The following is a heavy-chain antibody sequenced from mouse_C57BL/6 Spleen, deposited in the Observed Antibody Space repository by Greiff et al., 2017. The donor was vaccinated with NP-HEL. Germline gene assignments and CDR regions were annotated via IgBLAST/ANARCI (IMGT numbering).Heavy chain of an antibody. Sequence: EVHLVESGGGLVKPGGSLKLSCAASGFTFSSYTMSWVRQTPEKRLEWVATISGGGGNTYYPDSVKGRFTIPRDNAKNTLYLQMSSLRSEDTALYYCAREPDYYFDYWGQGTTLTVSS. CDR2: ISGGGGNT. J-gene: IGHJ2*01. D-gene: IGHD2-4*01. CDR3: AREPDYYFDY. CDR1: GFTFSSYT. V-gene: IGHV5-9*01.